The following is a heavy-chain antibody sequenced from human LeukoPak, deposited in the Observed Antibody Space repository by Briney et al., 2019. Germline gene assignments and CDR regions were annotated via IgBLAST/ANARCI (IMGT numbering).Heavy chain of an antibody. V-gene: IGHV1-46*01. CDR2: INPSGGST. D-gene: IGHD1-14*01. CDR1: GYTFTSYY. Sequence: EASVKVSCKASGYTFTSYYMHWVRQAPGQGLEWMGIINPSGGSTSYAQRFQGRVTMTRDTSTSTVYMELSSLRYEDTAVYYCARVGEGGENLRNYYFHYWGQGTLVTVSS. J-gene: IGHJ4*02. CDR3: ARVGEGGENLRNYYFHY.